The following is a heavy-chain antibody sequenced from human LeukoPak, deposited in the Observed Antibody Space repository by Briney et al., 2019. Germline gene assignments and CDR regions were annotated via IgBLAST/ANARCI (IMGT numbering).Heavy chain of an antibody. CDR3: ARFEAYYDALGGMDV. V-gene: IGHV1-69*08. CDR1: GGTFSSCS. Sequence: SVKVSCKASGGTFSSCSINWVRQAPGQGLEWLGRIIPILSTTDYAQKFQGRVTITADKSTNTAYMELSSLRSEDTAVYYCARFEAYYDALGGMDVWGQGTTVTISS. J-gene: IGHJ6*02. D-gene: IGHD3-22*01. CDR2: IIPILSTT.